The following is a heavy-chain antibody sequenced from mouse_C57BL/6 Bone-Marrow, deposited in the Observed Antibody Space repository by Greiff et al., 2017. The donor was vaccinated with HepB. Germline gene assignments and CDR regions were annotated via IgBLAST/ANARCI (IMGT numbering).Heavy chain of an antibody. CDR3: ARRLYYGYDEYYFDY. J-gene: IGHJ2*01. CDR1: GYTFTDYY. Sequence: EVQLQQSGPELVKPGASVKISCKASGYTFTDYYMNWVKQSHGKSLEWIGDINPNNGGTSYNQKFKGKATLTVDKSSSTAYMELRSLTSEDSAVYYCARRLYYGYDEYYFDYWGQGTTLTVSS. CDR2: INPNNGGT. D-gene: IGHD2-2*01. V-gene: IGHV1-26*01.